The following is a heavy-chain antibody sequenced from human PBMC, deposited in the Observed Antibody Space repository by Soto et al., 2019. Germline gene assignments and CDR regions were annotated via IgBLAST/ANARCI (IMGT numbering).Heavy chain of an antibody. V-gene: IGHV4-59*08. CDR3: ARRRPAHWFFDL. Sequence: QVQLQESGPGLVRPSETLSLTCTVSGGSISSDYWSWIRQPPGKGLEWIGYVYYSGSTKYNPSLKSRVTLSVDTSKNQFSLKLSSVTAADTAVFYCARRRPAHWFFDLWGRGTLVTVSS. CDR2: VYYSGST. J-gene: IGHJ2*01. CDR1: GGSISSDY.